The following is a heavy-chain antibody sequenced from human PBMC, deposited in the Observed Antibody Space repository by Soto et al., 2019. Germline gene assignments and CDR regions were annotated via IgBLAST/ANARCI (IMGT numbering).Heavy chain of an antibody. Sequence: GGCLGLSCAAPGFTVSNNYLSWVRQAPGKGLQWVSLIYSDGGTDYAESVKGRFTISRDNSKNTLYLQMNSLKAEDTAIYYCATRMTTAPYWGQGTLVTVSS. CDR1: GFTVSNNY. D-gene: IGHD4-17*01. V-gene: IGHV3-66*01. CDR2: IYSDGGT. J-gene: IGHJ4*02. CDR3: ATRMTTAPY.